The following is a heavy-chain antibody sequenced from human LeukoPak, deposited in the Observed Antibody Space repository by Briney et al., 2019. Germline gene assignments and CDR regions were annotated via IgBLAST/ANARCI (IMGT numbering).Heavy chain of an antibody. D-gene: IGHD3-3*01. CDR2: INHSGST. CDR3: ARHQYDFWSGYLWYFDL. CDR1: GGSFSGYY. J-gene: IGHJ2*01. Sequence: SETLSLTCAVYGGSFSGYYWSWIRQPPGKGLEWIGEINHSGSTNYNPSLKSRVTISVDTSKNQFSLKLSSVTAADTAVYYCARHQYDFWSGYLWYFDLWGRGTLVTVSS. V-gene: IGHV4-34*01.